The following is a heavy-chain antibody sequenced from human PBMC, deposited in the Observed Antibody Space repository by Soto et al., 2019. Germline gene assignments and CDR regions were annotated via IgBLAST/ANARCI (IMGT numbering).Heavy chain of an antibody. CDR1: GYTFTSYA. V-gene: IGHV1-3*01. J-gene: IGHJ4*02. CDR3: ATSVGWFGELLALQFDY. Sequence: GASVKVSCKASGYTFTSYAMHWVRQAPGQRLEWMGWINAGNGNTKYSQKFQGRVTITRDTSASTAYMELSSLRSEDTAVYYCATSVGWFGELLALQFDYWGQGTLVTVSS. CDR2: INAGNGNT. D-gene: IGHD3-10*01.